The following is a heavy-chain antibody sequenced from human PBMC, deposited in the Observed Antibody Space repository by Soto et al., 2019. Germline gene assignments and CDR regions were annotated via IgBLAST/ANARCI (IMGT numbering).Heavy chain of an antibody. V-gene: IGHV3-64*07. D-gene: IGHD3-10*01. CDR1: GFSFNNYA. CDR3: ARFNYDAGTSVH. J-gene: IGHJ4*02. CDR2: ISSNGGST. Sequence: EVQLVESGGGWVQPGGSLRLSCAASGFSFNNYAMHWVRQAPGKGLEDISVISSNGGSTYYADSVKGRFTISRDNSKNTLYLQMGSLRVEDMGVYYCARFNYDAGTSVHWGQGTLVTVSS.